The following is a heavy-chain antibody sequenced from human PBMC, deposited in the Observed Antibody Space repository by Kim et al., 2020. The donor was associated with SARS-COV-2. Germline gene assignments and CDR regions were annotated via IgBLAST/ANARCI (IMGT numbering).Heavy chain of an antibody. CDR2: ITWNSATR. CDR1: GFTFDDYA. J-gene: IGHJ5*02. V-gene: IGHV3-9*01. Sequence: GGSLRLSCAASGFTFDDYAMHWVRQVPGRGLEWVSGITWNSATRGYADSVKGRFTISRDNAKTALYLQMNSLRAEDTGLYYCVKVSYDALSGRLPGWFDPWGQGTLVIVSS. D-gene: IGHD3-3*01. CDR3: VKVSYDALSGRLPGWFDP.